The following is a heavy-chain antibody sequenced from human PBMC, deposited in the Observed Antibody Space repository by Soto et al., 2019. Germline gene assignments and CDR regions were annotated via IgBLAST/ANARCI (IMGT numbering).Heavy chain of an antibody. Sequence: QVQLQESGPGLVKPSETLSLTCTVSGGSISSYYWSWIRQPPGKGLEWIGYIYYSGSTNYNPSLKSRVTISVDTSKNQFSPKLSSVTAADTAVYYCAREGSYKNYYYYGMDVWGQGTTVTVSS. V-gene: IGHV4-59*01. J-gene: IGHJ6*02. D-gene: IGHD2-15*01. CDR1: GGSISSYY. CDR3: AREGSYKNYYYYGMDV. CDR2: IYYSGST.